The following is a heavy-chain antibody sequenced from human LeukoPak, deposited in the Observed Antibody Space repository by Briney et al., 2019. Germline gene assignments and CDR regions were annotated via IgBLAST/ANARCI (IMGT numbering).Heavy chain of an antibody. Sequence: SVKVSCKASGYTFTSYAISWVRQAPGQGLEWMGGIIPIFGTANYAQKFQGRVTITADESTSTAYMELSSLRSEDTAVYYCASRDAVFGVVTEEYFQHWGQGTLVTVSS. J-gene: IGHJ1*01. CDR3: ASRDAVFGVVTEEYFQH. CDR1: GYTFTSYA. CDR2: IIPIFGTA. D-gene: IGHD3-3*01. V-gene: IGHV1-69*13.